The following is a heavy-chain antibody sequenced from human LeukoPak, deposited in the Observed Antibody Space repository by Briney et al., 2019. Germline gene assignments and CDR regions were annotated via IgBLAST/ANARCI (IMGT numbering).Heavy chain of an antibody. J-gene: IGHJ4*02. CDR2: ISSSSSYI. Sequence: GGSLRLSCAASGFTFSSYSMNWVRQAPGKGLEWVSSISSSSSYIYYADSVKGRFTISRDNAKNTLYLQMNSLRAEDTAVYYCATTLLYSGYDSADYWGQGTLVTVSS. D-gene: IGHD5-12*01. CDR3: ATTLLYSGYDSADY. CDR1: GFTFSSYS. V-gene: IGHV3-21*01.